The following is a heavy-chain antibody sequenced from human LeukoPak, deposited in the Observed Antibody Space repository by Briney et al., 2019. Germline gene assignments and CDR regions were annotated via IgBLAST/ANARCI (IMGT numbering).Heavy chain of an antibody. CDR1: GGSISSYY. CDR3: ARDRIQDIAVAGTRESGGSWFGP. D-gene: IGHD6-19*01. Sequence: SETLSLTCTVSGGSISSYYWSWIRQPAGKGLEWIGRIYTSGSTNYNPSLKSRVTMSVDTSKNQFSLKLSSVTAADTAVYYCARDRIQDIAVAGTRESGGSWFGPWGQGTLVTVSS. CDR2: IYTSGST. V-gene: IGHV4-4*07. J-gene: IGHJ5*02.